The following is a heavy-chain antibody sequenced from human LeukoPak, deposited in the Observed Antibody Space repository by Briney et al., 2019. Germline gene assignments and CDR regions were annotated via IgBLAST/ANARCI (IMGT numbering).Heavy chain of an antibody. J-gene: IGHJ4*02. CDR1: GFTISSYA. V-gene: IGHV3-66*01. CDR2: IYSGGST. CDR3: ARGSKWFGELIRRGEYYFDY. D-gene: IGHD3-10*01. Sequence: GGSLRLSCAASGFTISSYARSWVRQAPGKGLEWVSIIYSGGSTYYADSVKGRFTISRDNSKNTLYLQMNSLRAEDTAVYYCARGSKWFGELIRRGEYYFDYGGQGTLVTVSS.